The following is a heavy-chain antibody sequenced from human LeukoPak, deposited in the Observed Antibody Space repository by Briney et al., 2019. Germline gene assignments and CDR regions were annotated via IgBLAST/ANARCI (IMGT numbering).Heavy chain of an antibody. CDR3: ARGRLSPVGYSYGYRSDNWFDP. CDR2: MYTSGST. J-gene: IGHJ5*02. D-gene: IGHD5-18*01. CDR1: GGSISSYY. V-gene: IGHV4-4*07. Sequence: SEALSLTCTVSGGSISSYYWSWIRQPAGQGLEAVGRMYTSGSTNYNPSLKSRVSMSLVTCKNQLSLKLSPVTAADTDVYYCARGRLSPVGYSYGYRSDNWFDPWGEGTLVTVSS.